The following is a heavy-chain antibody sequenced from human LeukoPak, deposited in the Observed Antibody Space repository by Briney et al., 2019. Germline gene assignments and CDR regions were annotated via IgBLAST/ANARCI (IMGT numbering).Heavy chain of an antibody. CDR3: ARSVYVGAPAGWFDP. J-gene: IGHJ5*02. Sequence: KPSETLSLTCTVSGGSISSYYWSLIRQPPGEGLEWIGYIYYSGSTNYNPSLKSRVTISVDTPKNQFSLKLSSVTAADTAVYYCARSVYVGAPAGWFDPWGQGTLVTVSS. D-gene: IGHD1-26*01. CDR1: GGSISSYY. CDR2: IYYSGST. V-gene: IGHV4-59*01.